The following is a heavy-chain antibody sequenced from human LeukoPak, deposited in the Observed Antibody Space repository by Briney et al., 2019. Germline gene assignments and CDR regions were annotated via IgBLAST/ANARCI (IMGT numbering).Heavy chain of an antibody. V-gene: IGHV4-61*01. Sequence: SETLSLTCTVSGGSVSSSSYYWSWIRQPPGKGLEWIGYLSYSGSTNYNPSLKSRVPISVDTSKNQFSLKLSSVTAADTAVYYCASSITIFGYYYYGMDVWGQGTTVTVSS. D-gene: IGHD3-3*01. J-gene: IGHJ6*02. CDR1: GGSVSSSSYY. CDR2: LSYSGST. CDR3: ASSITIFGYYYYGMDV.